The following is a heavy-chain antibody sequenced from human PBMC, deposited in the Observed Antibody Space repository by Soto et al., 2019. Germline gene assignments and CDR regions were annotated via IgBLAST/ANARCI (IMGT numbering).Heavy chain of an antibody. CDR2: INPNSGGT. J-gene: IGHJ4*02. V-gene: IGHV1-2*04. CDR1: GYTFTGYY. Sequence: ASVKVSCKASGYTFTGYYMHWVRQAPGQGLEWMGWINPNSGGTNYAQKFQGWVTMTRDTSISTAYMELSRLRSDDTAVYYCARGGSITMVRGVIITHFDYWGQGTLVTVSS. D-gene: IGHD3-10*01. CDR3: ARGGSITMVRGVIITHFDY.